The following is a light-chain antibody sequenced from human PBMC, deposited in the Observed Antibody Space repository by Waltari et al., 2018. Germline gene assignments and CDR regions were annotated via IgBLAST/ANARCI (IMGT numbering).Light chain of an antibody. CDR1: QSVLYSSENKEY. J-gene: IGKJ1*01. Sequence: DIEITQSPEFLACSLGVPATISCSPSQSVLYSSENKEYIEWYLHKAGHPPKLLVYWASTRQSGVPDRFSGSGSGTHFSLTITGLQADDAAVYTCHQYYTTPWTFGQGTKVEVK. CDR3: HQYYTTPWT. CDR2: WAS. V-gene: IGKV4-1*01.